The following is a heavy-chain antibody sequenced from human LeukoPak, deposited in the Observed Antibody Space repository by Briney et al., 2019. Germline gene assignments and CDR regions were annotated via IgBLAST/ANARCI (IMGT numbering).Heavy chain of an antibody. CDR1: GFSFSDYY. D-gene: IGHD3/OR15-3a*01. CDR3: ARQGLYDSSDFWTFQH. CDR2: ICSSSDYK. V-gene: IGHV3-11*06. J-gene: IGHJ1*01. Sequence: GGSLRLSCAASGFSFSDYYMSWIRQTPEEGREWLSCICSSSDYKNYADSLKGRFTISRDNAKNSVYLQMNSLRAEDTAVYYCARQGLYDSSDFWTFQHWGQGTLVTVSS.